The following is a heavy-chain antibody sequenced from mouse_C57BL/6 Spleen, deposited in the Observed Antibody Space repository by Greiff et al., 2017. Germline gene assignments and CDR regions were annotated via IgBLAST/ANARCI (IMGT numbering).Heavy chain of an antibody. CDR3: AGPEFDY. J-gene: IGHJ2*01. Sequence: EVKLVESGGGLVKPGGSLKLSCAASGFTFSDYGMHWVRQAPEKGLEWVAYISSGSSTIYYADTVKGRYTISRDNAKNTLFLQKTSLMSEDTARYYCAGPEFDYWGQGTTLTVSS. CDR1: GFTFSDYG. CDR2: ISSGSSTI. V-gene: IGHV5-17*01.